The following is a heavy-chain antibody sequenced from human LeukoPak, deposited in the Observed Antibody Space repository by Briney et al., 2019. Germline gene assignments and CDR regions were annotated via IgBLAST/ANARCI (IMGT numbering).Heavy chain of an antibody. Sequence: GGSLRISCAASGFMFDDYAMHWVRQVPGRGLEWVSLISGDAVSSFYTDSVKGRFTISRDNSKNSLYLQMNSLRTEDTALYYCARSLPDYFDYWGQGTLVTVSS. CDR2: ISGDAVSS. CDR3: ARSLPDYFDY. J-gene: IGHJ4*02. CDR1: GFMFDDYA. V-gene: IGHV3-43*02.